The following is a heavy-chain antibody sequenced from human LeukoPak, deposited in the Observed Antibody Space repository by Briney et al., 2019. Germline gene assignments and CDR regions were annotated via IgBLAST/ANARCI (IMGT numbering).Heavy chain of an antibody. CDR2: ISWNSGSI. Sequence: GGSLRLSCAASGFTFDDYAMHWVRQAPGKGLEWVSGISWNSGSIGYADSVKGRFTISRDNAKNSLYLQMNSLRAEDTALYYCAKDVAGQGELPSRFDYWGQGTLVTVSS. CDR3: AKDVAGQGELPSRFDY. D-gene: IGHD1-26*01. J-gene: IGHJ4*02. V-gene: IGHV3-9*01. CDR1: GFTFDDYA.